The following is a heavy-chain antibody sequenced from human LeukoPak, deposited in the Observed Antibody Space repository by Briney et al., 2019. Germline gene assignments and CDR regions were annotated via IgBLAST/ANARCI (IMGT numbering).Heavy chain of an antibody. CDR1: GGSISSSSYY. V-gene: IGHV4-39*01. D-gene: IGHD1-1*01. CDR2: IYYSGST. CDR3: ARQTRTGHFDY. Sequence: SETLSLTCTVSGGSISSSSYYWGWIRQPPGKGLEWIGSIYYSGSTYYNPSLKSRVTISVDTSKNQFSLKLSSVTAADTAVYYYARQTRTGHFDYWGQGTLVTVSS. J-gene: IGHJ4*02.